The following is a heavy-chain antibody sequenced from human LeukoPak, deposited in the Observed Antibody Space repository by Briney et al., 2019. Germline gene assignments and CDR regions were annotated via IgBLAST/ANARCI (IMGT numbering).Heavy chain of an antibody. CDR1: GGSISSYY. J-gene: IGHJ4*02. CDR2: IYYSGST. CDR3: ARGPGLRYFDWLLPTTASFDY. D-gene: IGHD3-9*01. V-gene: IGHV4-59*01. Sequence: ETLSLTCTVSGGSISSYYWSWIRQPPGKGLEWIGYIYYSGSTNYNPSLKSRVTISVDTSKNQFSLKLSSVTAADTAVYYCARGPGLRYFDWLLPTTASFDYWGQGTLVTVSS.